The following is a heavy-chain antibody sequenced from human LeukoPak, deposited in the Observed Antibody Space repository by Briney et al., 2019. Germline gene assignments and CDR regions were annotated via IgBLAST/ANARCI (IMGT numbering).Heavy chain of an antibody. CDR3: ARTGYCSSTSCYLGAFDI. CDR1: GGSFSGYY. V-gene: IGHV4-34*01. Sequence: PSETLSFTSPSYGGSFSGYYWSWIRPPPPKGLDWIGESNPSGSTNYNPSLKSRVTISVDTSKNQFSLKLSSVTAADTAVYYCARTGYCSSTSCYLGAFDIWGQGTMVTVSS. J-gene: IGHJ3*02. D-gene: IGHD2-2*01. CDR2: SNPSGST.